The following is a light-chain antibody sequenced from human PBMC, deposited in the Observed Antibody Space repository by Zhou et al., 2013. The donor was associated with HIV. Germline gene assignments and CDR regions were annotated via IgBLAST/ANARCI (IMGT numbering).Light chain of an antibody. CDR2: NVS. J-gene: IGKJ2*01. Sequence: DVVVTQSPLFLAVTLGQPASISCRSRQSLVHDDGTTYLSWYHQRPGQSPRRLIFNVSRRNTGVPDRFSGSGSGTDFTLKISRVEAEDAGIYYCMQGTHWPPLFGQGTKLEIK. V-gene: IGKV2-30*02. CDR3: MQGTHWPPL. CDR1: QSLVHDDGTTY.